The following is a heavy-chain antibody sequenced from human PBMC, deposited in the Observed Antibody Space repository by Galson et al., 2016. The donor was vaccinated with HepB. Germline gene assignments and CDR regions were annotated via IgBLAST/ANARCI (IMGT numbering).Heavy chain of an antibody. CDR1: GFTFSTYG. J-gene: IGHJ4*02. CDR3: ASDPRQWQRGYNYGFEY. CDR2: ISYDGDTK. Sequence: SLRLSCAASGFTFSTYGMHWVRQAPGKGLEWVAVISYDGDTKYHADSEKGRFTISRDNSKNTLYLQMHRLRFEDTAVYYCASDPRQWQRGYNYGFEYWGQGVRVIVSS. V-gene: IGHV3-30*03. D-gene: IGHD5-18*01.